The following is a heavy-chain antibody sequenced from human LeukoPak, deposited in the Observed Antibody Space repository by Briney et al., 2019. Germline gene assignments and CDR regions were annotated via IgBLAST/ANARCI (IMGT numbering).Heavy chain of an antibody. V-gene: IGHV1-18*01. Sequence: ASVKVSCKASGYTFTSYGISWVRQAPGQGLEWMGWISAYNGNTNYAQKLQGRVTMTTDTSTSTAYMELRSLRSDDTAVYYCARGFPYYDSSGYRFDYWGQGALVTVSS. CDR2: ISAYNGNT. J-gene: IGHJ4*02. CDR1: GYTFTSYG. CDR3: ARGFPYYDSSGYRFDY. D-gene: IGHD3-22*01.